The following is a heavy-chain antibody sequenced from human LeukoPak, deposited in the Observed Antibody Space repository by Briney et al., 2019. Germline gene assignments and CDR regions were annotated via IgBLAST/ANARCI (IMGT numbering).Heavy chain of an antibody. CDR2: IYYSGST. CDR3: AREGVTMVRGVIGLDGMDV. D-gene: IGHD3-10*01. V-gene: IGHV4-39*02. J-gene: IGHJ6*02. CDR1: GGSISSSSYY. Sequence: PSETLSLTCTVSGGSISSSSYYWGWIRQPPGKGLEWIGSIYYSGSTYYNPSLKSRVTISVDTSKNQFSLKLSSVTAADTAVYYCAREGVTMVRGVIGLDGMDVWGQGTTVTVSS.